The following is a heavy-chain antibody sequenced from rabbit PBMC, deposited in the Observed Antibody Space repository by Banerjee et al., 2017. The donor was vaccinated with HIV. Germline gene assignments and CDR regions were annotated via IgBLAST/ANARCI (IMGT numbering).Heavy chain of an antibody. V-gene: IGHV1S45*01. D-gene: IGHD4-2*01. CDR1: GLDFSSGYW. CDR3: ARDAGYAGSNL. J-gene: IGHJ4*01. CDR2: IGAGSGSA. Sequence: EESGGGLVQPEGSLTLTCKASGLDFSSGYWICWVRQAPGKGLEWIACIGAGSGSAYYATWAKGRFTISKTSSTTVTLQMTSLTAADTATYFCARDAGYAGSNLWGPGTLVTVS.